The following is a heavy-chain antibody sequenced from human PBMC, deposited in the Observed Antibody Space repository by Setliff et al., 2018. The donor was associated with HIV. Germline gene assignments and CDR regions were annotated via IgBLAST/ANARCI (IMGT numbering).Heavy chain of an antibody. CDR1: DASISTSNFL. Sequence: SETLSLTCTVSDASISTSNFLWGWIRQSPGKGLEWIGSSYYSSRTYYNPSLKNRVTISADTSKNHLSLKLTSLTAADTAVYYCGRLETGPAASAYGPFNSWGQGKMVTVSS. CDR2: SYYSSRT. D-gene: IGHD4-17*01. V-gene: IGHV4-39*02. CDR3: GRLETGPAASAYGPFNS. J-gene: IGHJ4*02.